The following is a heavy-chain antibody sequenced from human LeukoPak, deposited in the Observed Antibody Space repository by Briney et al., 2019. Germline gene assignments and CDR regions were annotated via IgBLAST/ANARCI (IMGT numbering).Heavy chain of an antibody. J-gene: IGHJ6*03. Sequence: PSETLSLTCAVSGVSLSGYYWGWIRQTPGKGLEWIGEINHSGRTNYNPSLKSRVTISVDTSKNQFSLKLSSVTAADTAVYYCAREPVGSSPHYYYYYMDVWGKGTTVTISS. CDR2: INHSGRT. V-gene: IGHV4-34*01. CDR1: GVSLSGYY. CDR3: AREPVGSSPHYYYYYMDV. D-gene: IGHD6-13*01.